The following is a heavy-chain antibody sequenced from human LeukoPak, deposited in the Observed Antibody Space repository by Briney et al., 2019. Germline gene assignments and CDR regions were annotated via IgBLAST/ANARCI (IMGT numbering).Heavy chain of an antibody. CDR1: GGSISSSSYY. J-gene: IGHJ4*02. V-gene: IGHV4-39*01. CDR3: ASGWYYFDY. CDR2: IYYSGST. D-gene: IGHD6-19*01. Sequence: SETLSLTCTVSGGSISSSSYYWGWIRQPPGKGLEWIGSIYYSGSTYYNPSLKSRVTISVDTSKNQFSLKLSSVTAADTAVYYCASGWYYFDYWGQGTLVTVSS.